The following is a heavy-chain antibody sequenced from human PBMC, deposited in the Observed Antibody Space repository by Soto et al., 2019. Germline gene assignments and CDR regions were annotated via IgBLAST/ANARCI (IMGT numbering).Heavy chain of an antibody. CDR1: GGSISTGDYY. J-gene: IGHJ4*02. V-gene: IGHV4-30-4*01. CDR2: IYYSGST. CDR3: ARARKYCSSTSCYYFDY. D-gene: IGHD2-2*01. Sequence: PSETLSLTCTVSGGSISTGDYYWSWIRQPPGKGLEWIGYIYYSGSTYYNPSLKSRVTISVDTSKNQFPLKLSSVTAADTAVYYCARARKYCSSTSCYYFDYWGQGTLVTVSS.